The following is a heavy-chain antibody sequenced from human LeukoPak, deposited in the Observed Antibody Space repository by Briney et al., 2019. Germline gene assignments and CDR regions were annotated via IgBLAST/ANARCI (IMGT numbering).Heavy chain of an antibody. D-gene: IGHD3-22*01. CDR1: GYSINSGYH. J-gene: IGHJ4*02. Sequence: SETLSLTCIVSGYSINSGYHWGWIRQPPGKGLEWIGSIYHSGSTYYNPSLKSRVTISIDTSKNQFSLKLSSVTAADTAVYYCARHYLYDTSGDGAYYFDYWGQGTLVTVSS. V-gene: IGHV4-38-2*02. CDR3: ARHYLYDTSGDGAYYFDY. CDR2: IYHSGST.